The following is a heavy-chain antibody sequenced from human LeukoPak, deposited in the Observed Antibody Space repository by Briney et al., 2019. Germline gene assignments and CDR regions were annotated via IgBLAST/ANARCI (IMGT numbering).Heavy chain of an antibody. J-gene: IGHJ3*02. V-gene: IGHV3-7*01. Sequence: GGSLRLSCAASGFTFSSYWMSWVRQAPGKGLEWVANIKQDGSEKYYVDSVKGRFTISRDNAKNSLYLQMNSLRAEDTAVYYCAREHVEQPGAFDIWGQGTMVTVSS. CDR1: GFTFSSYW. D-gene: IGHD1/OR15-1a*01. CDR2: IKQDGSEK. CDR3: AREHVEQPGAFDI.